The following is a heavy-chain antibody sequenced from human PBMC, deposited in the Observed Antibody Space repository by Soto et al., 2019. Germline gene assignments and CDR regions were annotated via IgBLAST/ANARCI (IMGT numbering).Heavy chain of an antibody. Sequence: QVQLVESGGGVVQPGRSLRLSCAASGFTFSSYAMHCFRQAPGKGLEWVAVISYDGRNKYYADSVKGRFTISRDNSKNTLYLQMNSLRAEDTAVYYCARETDGMDVWGQGTTVTVSS. V-gene: IGHV3-30-3*01. CDR2: ISYDGRNK. CDR1: GFTFSSYA. J-gene: IGHJ6*02. CDR3: ARETDGMDV.